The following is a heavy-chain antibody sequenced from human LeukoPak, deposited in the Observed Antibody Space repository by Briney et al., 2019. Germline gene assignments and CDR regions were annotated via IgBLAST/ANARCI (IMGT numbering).Heavy chain of an antibody. CDR1: GFTFDDYG. V-gene: IGHV3-74*01. Sequence: GGSLRLSCAASGFTFDDYGMSWVRQAPGKGLAWVSRISGDGSTTSYADSVKGRFTISRDNAKNTLYLQMNSLRAEDMAVYYCARAAYSSTWYGYFDYWGQGTLVTVSS. CDR3: ARAAYSSTWYGYFDY. CDR2: ISGDGSTT. J-gene: IGHJ4*02. D-gene: IGHD6-13*01.